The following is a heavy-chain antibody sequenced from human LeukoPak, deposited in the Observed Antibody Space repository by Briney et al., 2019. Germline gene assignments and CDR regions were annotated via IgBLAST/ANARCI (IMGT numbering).Heavy chain of an antibody. CDR3: ARGRDSSSANFDY. CDR1: GGSIRSGRHH. Sequence: SETLSLTCSVSGGSIRSGRHHWAWVRQPPGKGLEWIGEINHSGSTNYNPSLKSRVTISVDTSKNQFSLKLSSVTAADTAVYYCARGRDSSSANFDYWGQGTLVTVSS. CDR2: INHSGST. J-gene: IGHJ4*02. V-gene: IGHV4-39*07. D-gene: IGHD6-6*01.